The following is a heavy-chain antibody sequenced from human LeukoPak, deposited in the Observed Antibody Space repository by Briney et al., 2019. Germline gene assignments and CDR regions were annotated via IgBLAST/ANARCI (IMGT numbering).Heavy chain of an antibody. CDR2: ISGSGGST. Sequence: GGSLRLSCAASGFTFSSYDMSWFRQAPGKGLEWISTISGSGGSTYYADSVKGRFTISRDNSKNTLYLQMNSLRAEDTAVYYCAKGMYYYDSSGYIIFDYWGQGTLVTVSS. CDR3: AKGMYYYDSSGYIIFDY. CDR1: GFTFSSYD. V-gene: IGHV3-23*01. J-gene: IGHJ4*02. D-gene: IGHD3-22*01.